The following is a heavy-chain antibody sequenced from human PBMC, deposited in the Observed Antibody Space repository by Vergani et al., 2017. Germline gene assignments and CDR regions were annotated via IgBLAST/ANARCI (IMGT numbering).Heavy chain of an antibody. CDR1: GGSISSGSYY. CDR2: IYTSGST. V-gene: IGHV4-61*02. J-gene: IGHJ4*02. CDR3: ATRFCSGGSCSDY. Sequence: QVQLQQWGPGLVKPSQTLSLTCTVSGGSISSGSYYWSWIRQPAGKGLEWIGRIYTSGSTNYNPSLKSRVTISVDTSKNQFSLKLSSVTAADTAVYYCATRFCSGGSCSDYWGQGTLVTVSS. D-gene: IGHD2-15*01.